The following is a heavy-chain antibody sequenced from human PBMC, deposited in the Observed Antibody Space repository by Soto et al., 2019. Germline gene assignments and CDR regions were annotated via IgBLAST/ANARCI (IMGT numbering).Heavy chain of an antibody. V-gene: IGHV3-30*18. Sequence: QVQLVESGGGVVQPGTSLRLSCAASGFTFSSYGMHWVRQAPGKGLEWVAVISYDGSKKYYADSVKGRFTIARDNSNNTLYLQMNSLRAEDTAVYYCAKDIAAAGNGDCWGQGTLATVSS. J-gene: IGHJ4*02. CDR2: ISYDGSKK. CDR3: AKDIAAAGNGDC. D-gene: IGHD6-13*01. CDR1: GFTFSSYG.